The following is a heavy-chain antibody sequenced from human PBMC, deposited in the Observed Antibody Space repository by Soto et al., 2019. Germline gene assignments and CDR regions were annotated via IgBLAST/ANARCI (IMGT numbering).Heavy chain of an antibody. V-gene: IGHV1-3*01. CDR1: GYTFTSYA. D-gene: IGHD3-10*01. CDR2: INAGNGNT. J-gene: IGHJ4*02. Sequence: ASVKVSCKGSGYTFTSYAMHWVRQAPGQRLEWMGWINAGNGNTKYSQKFQGRVTITRDTSASTAYMELSSLRSEDTAVYYCARGLNVYYSDYWGQGTLVTVSS. CDR3: ARGLNVYYSDY.